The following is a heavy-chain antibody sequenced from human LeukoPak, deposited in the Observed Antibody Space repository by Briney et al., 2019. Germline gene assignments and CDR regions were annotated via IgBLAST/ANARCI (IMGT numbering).Heavy chain of an antibody. J-gene: IGHJ4*02. CDR1: GGSFSGYY. Sequence: SETLSLTCAVYGGSFSGYYWSWIRQPPGKGLEWIGEINHSGSTNYNPSLKSRVTISVDTSKNQFSLKLSSVTAADTAVYYCATRHQHFDYWGQGTQVTVSS. D-gene: IGHD2-2*01. CDR3: ATRHQHFDY. CDR2: INHSGST. V-gene: IGHV4-34*01.